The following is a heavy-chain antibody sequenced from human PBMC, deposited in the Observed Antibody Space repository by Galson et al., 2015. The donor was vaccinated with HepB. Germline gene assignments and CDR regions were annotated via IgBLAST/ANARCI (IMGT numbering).Heavy chain of an antibody. V-gene: IGHV1-69*01. CDR2: IIPIFGTA. Sequence: CKASGGTFSSYAISWVRQAPGQGLEWMGGIIPIFGTANYAQKFQGRVTITADESTSTAYMELSSLRSEDTAVYYCSYSSSWYRHGELNYYFDYWGQGTLVTVSS. CDR1: GGTFSSYA. CDR3: SYSSSWYRHGELNYYFDY. D-gene: IGHD6-13*01. J-gene: IGHJ4*02.